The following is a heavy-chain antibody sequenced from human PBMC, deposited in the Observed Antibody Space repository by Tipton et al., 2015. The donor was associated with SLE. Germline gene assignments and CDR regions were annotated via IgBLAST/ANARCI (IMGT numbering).Heavy chain of an antibody. J-gene: IGHJ4*02. CDR1: GDSISSYY. Sequence: TLSLTCTVSGDSISSYYWSWIRQPPGKGLEWIGYIYYSGSTNYSPSLKSRVTISVDTSKNQFSLKLSSVTAADTAVYYCARSLLTGYYPYYFNYWGQGTLVTVSS. V-gene: IGHV4-59*01. CDR3: ARSLLTGYYPYYFNY. CDR2: IYYSGST. D-gene: IGHD3-9*01.